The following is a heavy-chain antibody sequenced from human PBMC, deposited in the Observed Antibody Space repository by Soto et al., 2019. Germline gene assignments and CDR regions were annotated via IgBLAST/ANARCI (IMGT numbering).Heavy chain of an antibody. CDR3: AKDLLTGRPRYSCGTDF. V-gene: IGHV3-43*01. Sequence: GRSLKLSCAASQLTFADYTMHWVRQAPGKGLEWVSLISWDGGSTYYADSVKGRFTISRDNSKNSLYLQMNSLRTEDTALYYCAKDLLTGRPRYSCGTDFCGPGTSLT. D-gene: IGHD2-8*01. CDR1: QLTFADYT. CDR2: ISWDGGST. J-gene: IGHJ6*02.